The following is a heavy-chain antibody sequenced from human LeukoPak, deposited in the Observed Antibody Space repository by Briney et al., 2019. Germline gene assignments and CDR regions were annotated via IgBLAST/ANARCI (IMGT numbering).Heavy chain of an antibody. D-gene: IGHD3-10*01. J-gene: IGHJ4*02. CDR2: INPNSGGT. CDR1: GYTFTGYY. V-gene: IGHV1-2*02. Sequence: ASVKVSCKASGYTFTGYYMHWVRQAPGQGLEWMGWINPNSGGTNYAQKFQGRVTMTRDTSTSTVYMELSSLRSEDTAVYYCARYNHGSGSSSFDYWGQGTLVTVSA. CDR3: ARYNHGSGSSSFDY.